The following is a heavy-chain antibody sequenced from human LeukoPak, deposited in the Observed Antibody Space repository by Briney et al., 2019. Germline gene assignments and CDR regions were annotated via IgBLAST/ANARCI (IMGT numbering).Heavy chain of an antibody. CDR3: ARDVDYYDSSGYYYAWFDP. CDR1: GFTFSSYS. J-gene: IGHJ5*02. V-gene: IGHV3-21*01. D-gene: IGHD3-22*01. Sequence: GGSLRLSGAASGFTFSSYSMNWVRQAPGKGLEWVSSISSSSSYIYYADSVRGRFTISRDNAKNSLYLQMNNLRAEDTAVYYCARDVDYYDSSGYYYAWFDPWGQGTLVTVSS. CDR2: ISSSSSYI.